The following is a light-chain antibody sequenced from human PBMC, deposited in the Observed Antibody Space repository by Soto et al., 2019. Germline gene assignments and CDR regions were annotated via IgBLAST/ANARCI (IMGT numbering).Light chain of an antibody. V-gene: IGKV3-20*01. CDR1: QSVTYSY. J-gene: IGKJ1*01. CDR2: GAS. Sequence: EIVLTQSPGTLSLSPGERATLSCRASQSVTYSYLAWYQQKPGQAPRLLIYGASSRATGIPDRFSGSGSGTDFTLTISRLEPEDFAVYYWQQYGTSPVTFGQGTKVEIK. CDR3: QQYGTSPVT.